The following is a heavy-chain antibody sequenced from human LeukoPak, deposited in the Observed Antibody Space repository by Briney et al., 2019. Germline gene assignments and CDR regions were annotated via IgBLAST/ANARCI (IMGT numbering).Heavy chain of an antibody. CDR1: GFTFSSYW. D-gene: IGHD7-27*01. CDR2: IKQDGSEK. V-gene: IGHV3-7*03. J-gene: IGHJ6*03. Sequence: PGGSLRLSCAASGFTFSSYWMSWVRQAPGKGLEWVANIKQDGSEKYYVDSVKGRFTISRDNAKNSLYLQMNSLRAEDTAVYYCAKEGTGYYYYMEVWGKGTTVTVSS. CDR3: AKEGTGYYYYMEV.